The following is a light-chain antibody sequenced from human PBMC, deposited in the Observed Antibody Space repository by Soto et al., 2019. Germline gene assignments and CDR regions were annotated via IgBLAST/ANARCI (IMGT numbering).Light chain of an antibody. Sequence: DIVLTQSPGTLSLSPGARDPLSCRASQSLNSSYLAWYQQNPGQPPRLLIYDASSRATGIPDRFSGSGSGTDFTLTISRLEPEDSAVYYCQQYGSSPPITFGQGTRLEIK. J-gene: IGKJ5*01. CDR1: QSLNSSY. CDR3: QQYGSSPPIT. V-gene: IGKV3-20*01. CDR2: DAS.